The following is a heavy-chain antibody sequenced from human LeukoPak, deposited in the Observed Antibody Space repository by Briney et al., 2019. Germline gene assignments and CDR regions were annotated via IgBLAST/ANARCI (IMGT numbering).Heavy chain of an antibody. CDR2: IKQDGSEK. J-gene: IGHJ4*02. CDR1: GFTFSSYW. CDR3: ARDRGGIDFWSAYYHTFDY. V-gene: IGHV3-7*01. Sequence: PGGSLRLSCAASGFTFSSYWMSWVRQAPGKGLEWVANIKQDGSEKYYVDSVKGRFTISRDNAKNSLYLQMNSLRAEDTAVYYCARDRGGIDFWSAYYHTFDYWGQGTLVTVSS. D-gene: IGHD3-3*01.